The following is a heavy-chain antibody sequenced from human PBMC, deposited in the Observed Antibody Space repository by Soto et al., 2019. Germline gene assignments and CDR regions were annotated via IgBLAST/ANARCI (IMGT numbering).Heavy chain of an antibody. CDR3: ARWVEVSLDYFDS. D-gene: IGHD2-15*01. V-gene: IGHV4-30-2*05. J-gene: IGHJ4*02. CDR2: MHHSGRT. CDR1: GGSISSGGYS. Sequence: PSETLSLTCAVSGGSISSGGYSWSWIRQPPGKDLEWIGHMHHSGRTHYNPSLKSRVAISVDTSKNQFSLYLNSVTAADTAVYYCARWVEVSLDYFDSWGQGTPVTVSS.